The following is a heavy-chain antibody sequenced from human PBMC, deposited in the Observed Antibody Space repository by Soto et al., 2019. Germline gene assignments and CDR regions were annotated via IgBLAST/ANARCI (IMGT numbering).Heavy chain of an antibody. CDR1: GYSFAGYW. CDR3: ARPTTSGACDI. J-gene: IGHJ3*02. Sequence: GESLKISCKGSGYSFAGYWITWVRQKPGKGLEWMGRIDPSDSQTYYSPSFRGHVTISVTKSITTVFLQWSSLRASDTAMYYCARPTTSGACDIWGQGTMGTVS. D-gene: IGHD3-16*01. V-gene: IGHV5-10-1*01. CDR2: IDPSDSQT.